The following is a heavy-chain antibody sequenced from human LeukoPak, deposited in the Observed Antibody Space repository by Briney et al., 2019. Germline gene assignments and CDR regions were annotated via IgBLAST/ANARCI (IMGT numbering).Heavy chain of an antibody. CDR1: GYTFTSYP. CDR2: ITTYNGNT. D-gene: IGHD4-17*01. Sequence: ASVKVSCKASGYTFTSYPISWVRQAPGQGLEWMGWITTYNGNTHYAQKLQGRVTMTTETSTSTAYMDLRGLRSDDTAVYYCARGYDYGDYVGDFDYWGQGTLVTVSS. V-gene: IGHV1-18*01. CDR3: ARGYDYGDYVGDFDY. J-gene: IGHJ4*02.